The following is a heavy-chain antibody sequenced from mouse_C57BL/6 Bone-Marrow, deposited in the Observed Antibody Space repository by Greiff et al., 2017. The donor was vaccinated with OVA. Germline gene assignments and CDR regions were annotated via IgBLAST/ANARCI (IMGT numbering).Heavy chain of an antibody. J-gene: IGHJ4*01. CDR3: ARWAQATHY. CDR1: GYSFTGYY. D-gene: IGHD3-2*02. V-gene: IGHV1-42*01. CDR2: INPSTGGT. Sequence: EVQLQQSGPELVKPGASVKISCKASGYSFTGYYMNWVKQSPEKSLEWIGEINPSTGGTTYNQKFKAKATLTVDKSSSTAYMQLKSLTSEDSAVYYCARWAQATHYWGQGTSVTVSS.